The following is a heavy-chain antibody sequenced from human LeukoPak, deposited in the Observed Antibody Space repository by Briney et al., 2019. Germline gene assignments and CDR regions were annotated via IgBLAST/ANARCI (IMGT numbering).Heavy chain of an antibody. D-gene: IGHD3-16*01. J-gene: IGHJ5*02. V-gene: IGHV4-59*08. Sequence: SETLSLTCTVSGGSISGFHWSWIRQPPGKGLEYIGDVFYSGGTNYNSSLKSRLTISVHTSRNQFSLKLTSVTAADTAVYYCARLYAGAYTRLDPWGQGTLVAVSS. CDR1: GGSISGFH. CDR3: ARLYAGAYTRLDP. CDR2: VFYSGGT.